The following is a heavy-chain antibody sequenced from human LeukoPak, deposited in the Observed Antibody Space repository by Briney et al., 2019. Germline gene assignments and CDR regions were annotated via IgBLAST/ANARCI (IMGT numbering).Heavy chain of an antibody. V-gene: IGHV4-59*12. CDR2: IYYSGST. CDR1: GGSISSYY. J-gene: IGHJ4*02. Sequence: SETLSLTCTVSGGSISSYYWSWIRQPPGKGLEWIGYIYYSGSTNYNPSLKSRVTISVKTSKNQFSLKLSSVTAADTAVHYCARLPRYFDRFDYWGQGTLVTVSS. D-gene: IGHD3-9*01. CDR3: ARLPRYFDRFDY.